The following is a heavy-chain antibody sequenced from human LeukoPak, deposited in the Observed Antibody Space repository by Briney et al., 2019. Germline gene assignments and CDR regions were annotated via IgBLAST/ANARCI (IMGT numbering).Heavy chain of an antibody. CDR1: GFAFSSYA. CDR2: ISGSGGST. V-gene: IGHV3-23*01. J-gene: IGHJ4*02. Sequence: GGSLRLSCAASGFAFSSYAMSWVRQAPGKGLEWVSAISGSGGSTYYADSVKGRFTISRDNSKNTLYLQMNSLRAEDTAVYYCAKDMRWELLPFDYWGQGTLVTVSS. D-gene: IGHD1-26*01. CDR3: AKDMRWELLPFDY.